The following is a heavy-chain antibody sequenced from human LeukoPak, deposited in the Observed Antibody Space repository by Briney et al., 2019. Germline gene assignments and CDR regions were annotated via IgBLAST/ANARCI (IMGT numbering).Heavy chain of an antibody. V-gene: IGHV4-4*07. CDR1: GGSISSYY. CDR2: IYTSGGT. J-gene: IGHJ5*02. D-gene: IGHD1-26*01. CDR3: ARVPVNIWENWFDP. Sequence: SETLSLTCTASGGSISSYYWSWIRQPAGKGLEWIGRIYTSGGTNYNPSLKSRRTTTVDTTNNRFSLKLSSVTAADTAVYYCARVPVNIWENWFDPGGQGTLVTVSS.